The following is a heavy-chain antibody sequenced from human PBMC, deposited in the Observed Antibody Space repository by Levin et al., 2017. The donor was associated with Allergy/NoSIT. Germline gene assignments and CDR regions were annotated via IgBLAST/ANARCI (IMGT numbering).Heavy chain of an antibody. CDR2: IGTAGDT. J-gene: IGHJ6*02. D-gene: IGHD3-10*01. Sequence: GGSLRLSCAASGFTFSSYDMHWVRQATGKGLEWVSAIGTAGDTYYPGSVKGRFTISRENAKNSLYLQMNSLRAGDTAVYYCARGLWFGEDSSYGMDVWGQGTTVTVSS. V-gene: IGHV3-13*01. CDR1: GFTFSSYD. CDR3: ARGLWFGEDSSYGMDV.